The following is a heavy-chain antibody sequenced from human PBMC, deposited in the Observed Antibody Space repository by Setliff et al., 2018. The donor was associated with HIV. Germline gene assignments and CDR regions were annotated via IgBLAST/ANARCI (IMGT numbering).Heavy chain of an antibody. Sequence: GESLKISCAASGFTFSSFWMHWVRQHPGEGPVWVSRINNDGTITNYADSVRGRFTISRDNVNDALFLHMDSLRADDTAVYYCVRGPLVVGAVVDAFDIWGQGTMVTVSS. J-gene: IGHJ3*02. V-gene: IGHV3-74*01. CDR2: INNDGTIT. CDR3: VRGPLVVGAVVDAFDI. D-gene: IGHD2-15*01. CDR1: GFTFSSFW.